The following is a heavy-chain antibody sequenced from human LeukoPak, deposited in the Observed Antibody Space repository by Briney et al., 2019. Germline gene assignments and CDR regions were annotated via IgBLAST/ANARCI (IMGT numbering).Heavy chain of an antibody. V-gene: IGHV4-59*01. CDR1: GGSISSYY. J-gene: IGHJ4*02. CDR3: ARERYYYDSSGYSYYFDY. Sequence: PSETLSLTCAVSGGSISSYYWSWIRQPPGKGLEWIGYIYYSGSTNYNPSLKSRVTISVDTSKNQFSLKLSSVTAADTTVYYCARERYYYDSSGYSYYFDYWGQGNLVTVSS. D-gene: IGHD3-22*01. CDR2: IYYSGST.